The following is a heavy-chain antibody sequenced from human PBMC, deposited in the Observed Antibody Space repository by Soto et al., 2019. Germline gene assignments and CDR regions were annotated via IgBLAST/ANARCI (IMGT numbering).Heavy chain of an antibody. CDR3: IRGTSGWKGVDY. J-gene: IGHJ4*02. V-gene: IGHV3-9*01. D-gene: IGHD6-19*01. Sequence: GGSLRLSCAASGFTFDDYAMHWVRQAPGKGLEWVSGISWNSGDGRRTSYADSVKGRFTISRDNAKNTLYLQMSSLRAEDTAVYYCIRGTSGWKGVDYWGQGSLVTVSS. CDR2: ISWNSGDGRRT. CDR1: GFTFDDYA.